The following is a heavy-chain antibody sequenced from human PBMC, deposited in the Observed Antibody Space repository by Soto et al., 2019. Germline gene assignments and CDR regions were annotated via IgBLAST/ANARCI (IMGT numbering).Heavy chain of an antibody. V-gene: IGHV4-4*02. CDR2: IYHSGST. D-gene: IGHD6-13*01. Sequence: KTSETLSLTCAVSGGSISSSNWWSWVRPPPGKGLEWIGEIYHSGSTNYNPSLKSRVTISVDKSKNQFSLKLSSVTAADTAVYYCARDGRKQQLLGYYYYYGMDVWGQGTTVTVSS. J-gene: IGHJ6*02. CDR1: GGSISSSNW. CDR3: ARDGRKQQLLGYYYYYGMDV.